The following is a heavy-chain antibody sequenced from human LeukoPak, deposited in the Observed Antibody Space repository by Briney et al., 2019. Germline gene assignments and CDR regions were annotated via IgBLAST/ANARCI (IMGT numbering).Heavy chain of an antibody. V-gene: IGHV3-30*02. CDR2: IRYDGSNK. D-gene: IGHD2-15*01. J-gene: IGHJ6*03. CDR1: GFTFSSYG. CDR3: ARNAYCSGGSCLSFDYYYYYMDV. Sequence: GGSLRLSCAASGFTFSSYGMHWVRQAPGKGLEWVAFIRYDGSNKYYADSVKGRFTISRDNAKNPLYLQMNSLRAEDTAVYYCARNAYCSGGSCLSFDYYYYYMDVWGKGTTVTISS.